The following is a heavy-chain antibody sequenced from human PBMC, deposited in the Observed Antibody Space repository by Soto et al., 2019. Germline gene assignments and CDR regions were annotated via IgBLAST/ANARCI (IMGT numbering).Heavy chain of an antibody. V-gene: IGHV3-7*01. D-gene: IGHD2-21*02. CDR1: GFTFSSYW. CDR3: AREGDYYYYYYMDV. Sequence: EVQLVESGGGLVQPGGSLRLSCAASGFTFSSYWMSWVRQAPGKGLEWVANIKQDGSEKYYVDSVKGRFTISRDNAKNSLYLQMNSLRAEDTAVYYCAREGDYYYYYYMDVWGKGTTVTVSS. CDR2: IKQDGSEK. J-gene: IGHJ6*03.